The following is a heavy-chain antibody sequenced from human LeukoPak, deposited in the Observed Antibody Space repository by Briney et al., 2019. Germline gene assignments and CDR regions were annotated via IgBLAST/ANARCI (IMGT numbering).Heavy chain of an antibody. CDR1: GYTFTSYY. Sequence: GASVKVSCKASGYTFTSYYMHWVRQAPGQGLEWMGWINPNSGGTNYAQKFQGRVTMTRDTSISTAYMELSRLRSDDTAVYYCARDDYGDPGPGGYWGQGTLVTVSS. D-gene: IGHD4-17*01. J-gene: IGHJ4*02. CDR3: ARDDYGDPGPGGY. CDR2: INPNSGGT. V-gene: IGHV1-2*02.